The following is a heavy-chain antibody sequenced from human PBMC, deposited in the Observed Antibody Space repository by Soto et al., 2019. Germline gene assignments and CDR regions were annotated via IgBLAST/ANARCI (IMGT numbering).Heavy chain of an antibody. CDR1: GFTFSSYG. CDR3: AKQYCGGDCPNYYYGMDV. CDR2: VSYDGTNK. D-gene: IGHD2-21*02. Sequence: GGSLRLSCAASGFTFSSYGMHWVRQAPGKGLEWVAIVSYDGTNKYYAESVKGRFTISRDNSKNTLDLQMNSLRAEDTALYYCAKQYCGGDCPNYYYGMDVWGQGTTVTVSS. V-gene: IGHV3-30*18. J-gene: IGHJ6*02.